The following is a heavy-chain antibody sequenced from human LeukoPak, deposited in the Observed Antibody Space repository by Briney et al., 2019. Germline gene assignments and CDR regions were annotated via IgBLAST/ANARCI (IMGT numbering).Heavy chain of an antibody. CDR2: IYHSGST. V-gene: IGHV4-4*02. CDR3: ASGRIVVVPAAISGWFDP. J-gene: IGHJ5*02. Sequence: NTSGTLSLTCAVSGGSISSSNWWSWVRQPPGKGLEWIGEIYHSGSTNYNPSLKSRVTISVDKSKNQFSLKLSSVTATDTAVYYCASGRIVVVPAAISGWFDPWGQGTLVTVSS. CDR1: GGSISSSNW. D-gene: IGHD2-2*01.